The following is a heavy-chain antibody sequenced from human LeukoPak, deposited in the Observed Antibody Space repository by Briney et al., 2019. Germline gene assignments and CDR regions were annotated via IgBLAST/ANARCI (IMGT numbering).Heavy chain of an antibody. J-gene: IGHJ6*02. V-gene: IGHV3-30*03. CDR1: GFTFSSCG. D-gene: IGHD4-17*01. CDR3: SADLGEADGGYHYGLDV. CDR2: ILYDGSYI. Sequence: GRSLRLSCAASGFTFSSCGMHWVRQAPGKGLEWVAGILYDGSYIYYADSVKGRFTISRDNSKNTLYLQMNSLKAEDTAVYYCSADLGEADGGYHYGLDVWGQGTTVTVSS.